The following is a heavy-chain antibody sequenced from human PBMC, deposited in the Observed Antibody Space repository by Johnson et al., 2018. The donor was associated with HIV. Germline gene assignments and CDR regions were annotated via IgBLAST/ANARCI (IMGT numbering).Heavy chain of an antibody. Sequence: QVQLVESGGGAVQPGGSLRISCTASGLTFSNYDMHWVRQSPGRWLEEVAFIQYDGSNKYYADSVKGRFTISRDNSKNTVFLQMNSLRHEDTAMYYCAAYYDFWSGSYTSGFDIWGQGTMVTVSS. CDR3: AAYYDFWSGSYTSGFDI. V-gene: IGHV3-30*02. D-gene: IGHD3-3*01. CDR2: IQYDGSNK. J-gene: IGHJ3*02. CDR1: GLTFSNYD.